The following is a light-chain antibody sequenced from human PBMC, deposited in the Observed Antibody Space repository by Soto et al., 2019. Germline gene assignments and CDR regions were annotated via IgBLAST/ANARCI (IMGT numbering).Light chain of an antibody. Sequence: EIVMTQSPATLSVSPGERATLSCRASQSVSSNLAWYQQKPGQAPRLLTYGASTRATGIPARFSGSGSGTEFTLTISSLQSEDFAVYYCQHYSNWPLTFGQGTKVEIK. CDR2: GAS. J-gene: IGKJ1*01. V-gene: IGKV3-15*01. CDR1: QSVSSN. CDR3: QHYSNWPLT.